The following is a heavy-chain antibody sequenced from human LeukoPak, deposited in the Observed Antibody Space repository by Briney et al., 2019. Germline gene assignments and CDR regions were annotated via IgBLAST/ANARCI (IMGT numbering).Heavy chain of an antibody. Sequence: GGSLRLSCAASGFTFSSYSMNWVRQAPGKGLEWVSYISSSSSTIYYADSVKGRFTISRDNAKNSLYLQMNSLRAEDTAVYYCARLRLLLTYYYDSSAYDAFDIWGQGTMVTVSS. D-gene: IGHD3-22*01. CDR3: ARLRLLLTYYYDSSAYDAFDI. J-gene: IGHJ3*02. CDR1: GFTFSSYS. V-gene: IGHV3-48*04. CDR2: ISSSSSTI.